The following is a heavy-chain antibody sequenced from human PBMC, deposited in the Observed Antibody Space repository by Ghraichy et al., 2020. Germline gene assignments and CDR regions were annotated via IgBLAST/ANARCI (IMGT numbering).Heavy chain of an antibody. Sequence: SVKVSCKASGYTFTGYYMHWVRQAPGQGLEWMGWINPNSGGTNYAQKFQGRVTMTRDTSISTAYMELSRLRSDDTAVYYCARGLKYDSSGKLRYFDYWGQGILVTVSS. CDR3: ARGLKYDSSGKLRYFDY. D-gene: IGHD3-22*01. CDR1: GYTFTGYY. CDR2: INPNSGGT. V-gene: IGHV1-2*02. J-gene: IGHJ4*02.